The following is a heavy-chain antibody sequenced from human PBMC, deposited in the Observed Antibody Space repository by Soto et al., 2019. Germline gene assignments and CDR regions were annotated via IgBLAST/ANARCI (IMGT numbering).Heavy chain of an antibody. CDR2: ISPSNGNT. J-gene: IGHJ4*02. V-gene: IGHV1-18*04. Sequence: ASVKVSCKASGYTFSSYYMHWVRQAPGQGLEWMGLISPSNGNTNYAQKLQGRVTMTTDTSTSTAYMELRSLRSDDTAVYYCARDSPPPREWGQGTLVTVSS. CDR3: ARDSPPPRE. CDR1: GYTFSSYY.